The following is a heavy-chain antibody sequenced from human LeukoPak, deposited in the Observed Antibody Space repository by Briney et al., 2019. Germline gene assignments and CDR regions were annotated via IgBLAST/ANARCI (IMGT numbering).Heavy chain of an antibody. D-gene: IGHD3-3*01. J-gene: IGHJ4*02. CDR2: IITNYGTT. CDR3: ARPRTYYDFWRGYPPFDY. V-gene: IGHV1-69*01. CDR1: GGTFSNYA. Sequence: GSSVKVSCKASGGTFSNYAISCVRQAPGQGLEWMGGIITNYGTTNYAQKYQGRVTITADESTTTVYMELSSLRSEDTAVYYCARPRTYYDFWRGYPPFDYWGQGTLVTVSS.